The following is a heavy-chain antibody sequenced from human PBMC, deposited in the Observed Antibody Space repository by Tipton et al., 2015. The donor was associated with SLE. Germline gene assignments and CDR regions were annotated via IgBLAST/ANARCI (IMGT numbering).Heavy chain of an antibody. D-gene: IGHD5-24*01. CDR3: ARGVGFKVIGDGFDI. CDR1: GDSISSANYY. Sequence: TLSLTCTVSGDSISSANYYWTWIRQPAGKGLEWIGYIYTTGGPSYHPSLRGRVTISEDKSKNQVSLHLSSVTAADTAVYYCARGVGFKVIGDGFDIWGQGTIVTVSS. CDR2: IYTTGGP. J-gene: IGHJ3*02. V-gene: IGHV4-61*09.